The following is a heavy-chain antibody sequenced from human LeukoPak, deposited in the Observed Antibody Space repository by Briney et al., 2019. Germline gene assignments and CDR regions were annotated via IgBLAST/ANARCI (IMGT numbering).Heavy chain of an antibody. V-gene: IGHV3-15*07. CDR1: GFSFNDAW. CDR3: TTGGYDSANGCYSLFDN. D-gene: IGHD2-21*01. CDR2: IKRKADGETT. J-gene: IGHJ4*02. Sequence: GGSLRLSCAASGFSFNDAWMNWVRQAPGKGLVWVGRIKRKADGETTDYAAPVKDRFTVSRDDSKNTLYLQMNSLKTEDTAVYYCTTGGYDSANGCYSLFDNWGQGTLVTVSS.